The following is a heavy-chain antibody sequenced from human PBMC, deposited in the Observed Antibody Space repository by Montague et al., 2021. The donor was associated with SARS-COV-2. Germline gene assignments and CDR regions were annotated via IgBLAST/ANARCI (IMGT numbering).Heavy chain of an antibody. Sequence: TLSLTCTVYGGSISSGCYYWIWIRQHPGKGLEWKRNIYYSRSTNHNLSIKSRLTISVDTSKNQFTLNLSSVTAADTAVYYCARGEGVMVYVYGMDVWSQGTTVTVSS. V-gene: IGHV4-31*03. CDR2: IYYSRST. CDR1: GGSISSGCYY. D-gene: IGHD2-8*01. CDR3: ARGEGVMVYVYGMDV. J-gene: IGHJ6*02.